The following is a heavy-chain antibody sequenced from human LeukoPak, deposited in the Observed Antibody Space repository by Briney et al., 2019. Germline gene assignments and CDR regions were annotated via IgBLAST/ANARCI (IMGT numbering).Heavy chain of an antibody. Sequence: SETLSLTCTVSGGSISSGGYYWSWIRQHPGKGLEWIGYIYYSGSTYYNPSLKSRVTISVDMSKNQFSLKLSSVTAADTAVYYCARDLLVRGPNYYGMDVWGQGTTVTVSS. J-gene: IGHJ6*02. CDR1: GGSISSGGYY. D-gene: IGHD3-10*01. CDR3: ARDLLVRGPNYYGMDV. V-gene: IGHV4-31*03. CDR2: IYYSGST.